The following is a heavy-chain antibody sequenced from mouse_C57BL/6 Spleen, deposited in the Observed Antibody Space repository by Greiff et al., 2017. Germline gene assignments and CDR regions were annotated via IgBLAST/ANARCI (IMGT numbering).Heavy chain of an antibody. Sequence: QVQLQQSGAELAKPGASVKLSCKASGYTFTSYWMHWVKQRPGQGLEWIGYINPSSGYTKYNQKFKDKATLTADKSSSTAYMQLSSLTYEDSAVYDCARWDDYDEEYFDYWGQGTSLTVSS. CDR3: ARWDDYDEEYFDY. V-gene: IGHV1-7*01. D-gene: IGHD2-4*01. CDR2: INPSSGYT. CDR1: GYTFTSYW. J-gene: IGHJ2*02.